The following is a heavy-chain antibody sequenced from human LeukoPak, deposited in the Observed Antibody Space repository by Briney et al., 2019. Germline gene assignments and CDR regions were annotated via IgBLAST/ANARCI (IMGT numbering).Heavy chain of an antibody. CDR2: INPNSGGT. CDR3: AREVGYDSSGYYDYYYYMDV. Sequence: ASVKVSXKASGYTFTGYYMHWVRQAPGRGLEWMGWINPNSGGTNYAQKFQGRVTMTRDTSISTAYMELSRLRSDDTAVYYCAREVGYDSSGYYDYYYYMDVWGKGTTVTVSS. J-gene: IGHJ6*03. CDR1: GYTFTGYY. D-gene: IGHD3-22*01. V-gene: IGHV1-2*02.